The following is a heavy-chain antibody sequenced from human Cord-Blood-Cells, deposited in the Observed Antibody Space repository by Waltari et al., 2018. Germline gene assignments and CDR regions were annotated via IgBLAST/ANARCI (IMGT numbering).Heavy chain of an antibody. J-gene: IGHJ4*02. D-gene: IGHD7-27*01. V-gene: IGHV3-30-3*01. CDR1: GFTFSSYA. CDR2: ISYEGSNK. CDR3: ARVGTGFDY. Sequence: QVQLVESGGGVVQPGRSLRLSCAASGFTFSSYAMHWVRQAPGKGLEWVAVISYEGSNKYYADSVKGRFTISRDNSKNTLYLQMNSLRAEDTAVYYCARVGTGFDYWGQGTLVTVSS.